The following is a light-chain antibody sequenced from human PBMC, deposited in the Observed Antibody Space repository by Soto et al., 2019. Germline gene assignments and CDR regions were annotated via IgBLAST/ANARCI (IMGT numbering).Light chain of an antibody. Sequence: DIQMTQSPSSLSASVGDRVTITCRASQSISSYLNWYQQKPGKAPKLLIYAASSLKSAVPSRFSVRGSGTDFTLTISSLQPEDFATYYCQQSYSTPYTFGQGTKLVIK. CDR3: QQSYSTPYT. V-gene: IGKV1-39*01. CDR2: AAS. CDR1: QSISSY. J-gene: IGKJ2*01.